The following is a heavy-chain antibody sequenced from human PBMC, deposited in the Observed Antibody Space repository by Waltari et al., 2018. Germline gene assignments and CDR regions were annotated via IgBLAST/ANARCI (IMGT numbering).Heavy chain of an antibody. J-gene: IGHJ3*02. CDR3: ARDLGAMKVTSALEI. V-gene: IGHV1-69*05. CDR2: IIPSFGTA. CDR1: GGIFTNYA. Sequence: QVQLVQSGAEVKRPGSSVKVSCRASGGIFTNYAISWVRQAPGQGLAGMGGIIPSFGTANAAQKVQGRLTITSDESTSTAYMELSSLRPEDTAVYVCARDLGAMKVTSALEIWGQGTRVTVSS. D-gene: IGHD3-10*01.